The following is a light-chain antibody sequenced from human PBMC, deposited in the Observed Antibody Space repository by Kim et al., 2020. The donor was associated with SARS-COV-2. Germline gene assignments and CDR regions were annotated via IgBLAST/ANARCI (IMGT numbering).Light chain of an antibody. V-gene: IGKV3-15*01. CDR3: QQYNKRPPLT. CDR1: QSVSSN. Sequence: EIVMTQSPATLSVSPGERATLSCKASQSVSSNLAWYQQKPGQAPRLIIYGASTRATGIPDRFSGSGSGTEFTLTISSLQSEDFAVYYCQQYNKRPPLTFGGGTKVDNK. CDR2: GAS. J-gene: IGKJ4*01.